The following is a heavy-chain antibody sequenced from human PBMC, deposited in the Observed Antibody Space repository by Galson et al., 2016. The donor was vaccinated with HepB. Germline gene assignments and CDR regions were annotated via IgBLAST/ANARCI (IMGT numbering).Heavy chain of an antibody. CDR3: LHRGTYRTSLIVDY. CDR1: GFSLNTKEEG. J-gene: IGHJ4*02. CDR2: IYWDDDK. D-gene: IGHD3-16*02. Sequence: PALVKPTQTLTLTCSFSGFSLNTKEEGVGWIRQTPGKALEWLAIIYWDDDKRYSPSLKNRLTITKDTSKNEVVLTMTTMDPLDTGTYFCLHRGTYRTSLIVDYWGQGALGTVSS. V-gene: IGHV2-5*02.